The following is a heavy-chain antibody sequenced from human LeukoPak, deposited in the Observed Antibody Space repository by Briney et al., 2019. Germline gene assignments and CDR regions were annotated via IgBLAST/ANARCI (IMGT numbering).Heavy chain of an antibody. J-gene: IGHJ6*02. Sequence: PGGSLRLSCAASGFTFSSYAMSWVRQAPGKRLEWVSAISGSGGSTYYADSVKGRFTISRDNSKNTLYLQMDSLRAEDTAVYYCAKSHGDYYYYGMDVWGQGTTVTVSS. V-gene: IGHV3-23*01. CDR2: ISGSGGST. CDR1: GFTFSSYA. D-gene: IGHD3-16*01. CDR3: AKSHGDYYYYGMDV.